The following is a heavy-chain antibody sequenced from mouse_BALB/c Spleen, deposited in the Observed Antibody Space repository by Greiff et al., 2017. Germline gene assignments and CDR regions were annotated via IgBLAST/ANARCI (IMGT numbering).Heavy chain of an antibody. J-gene: IGHJ2*01. V-gene: IGHV5-6-4*01. CDR2: ISSGGSYT. CDR1: GFTFSSYT. CDR3: TRELFDY. Sequence: EVHLVESGGGLVKPGGSLKLSCAASGFTFSSYTMSWVRQTPEKRLEWVATISSGGSYTYYPDSVKGRFTISRDNAKNTLYLQMSSLKSEDTAMYYCTRELFDYWGQGTTLTVSS.